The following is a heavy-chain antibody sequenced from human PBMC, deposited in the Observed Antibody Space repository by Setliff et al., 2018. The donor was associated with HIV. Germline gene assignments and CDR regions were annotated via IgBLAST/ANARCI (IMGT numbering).Heavy chain of an antibody. Sequence: SETLSLTCAVYGGSFSGYYWSWIRQPPGKGLEWIGEINHRGSTNYNPSLKSRVTISVETSKNQFSLKLNSVTAADTAVYYCAREAAGVVDFWGQGTLVTVSS. CDR2: INHRGST. CDR1: GGSFSGYY. V-gene: IGHV4-34*01. D-gene: IGHD6-25*01. CDR3: AREAAGVVDF. J-gene: IGHJ4*02.